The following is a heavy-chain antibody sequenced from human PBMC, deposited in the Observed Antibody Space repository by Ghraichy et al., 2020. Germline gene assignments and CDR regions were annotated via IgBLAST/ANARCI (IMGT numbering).Heavy chain of an antibody. Sequence: GGSLRLSCAASGFTFSNYELSWVRQAPGKGLEWVTSISGSGVGTYYADSVKGRFTISRDNSRNTLYLQMNSLRAEDTDVYYCAKDPSYGGGDCSLYYVDQWGQGTPVTVS. J-gene: IGHJ4*02. D-gene: IGHD2-21*02. CDR3: AKDPSYGGGDCSLYYVDQ. CDR2: ISGSGVGT. V-gene: IGHV3-23*01. CDR1: GFTFSNYE.